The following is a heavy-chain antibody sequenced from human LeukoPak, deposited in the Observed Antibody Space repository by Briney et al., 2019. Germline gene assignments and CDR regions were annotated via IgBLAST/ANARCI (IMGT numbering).Heavy chain of an antibody. D-gene: IGHD5-18*01. Sequence: PGGSLRLSCAVSGFTFSSYAMTWVRQAPGKGLEWVSAISGSGGSTYYADSVKGRFTISRDNSKNTLHLQMNSLRAEDTAVYYCARDQYSYAHAAHWGQGTLVTVSS. V-gene: IGHV3-23*01. J-gene: IGHJ4*02. CDR1: GFTFSSYA. CDR3: ARDQYSYAHAAH. CDR2: ISGSGGST.